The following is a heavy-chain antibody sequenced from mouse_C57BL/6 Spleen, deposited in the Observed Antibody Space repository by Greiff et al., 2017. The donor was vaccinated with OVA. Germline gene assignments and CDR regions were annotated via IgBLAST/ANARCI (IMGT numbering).Heavy chain of an antibody. Sequence: DVKLQESGGGLVQPGGSLKLSCAASGIDFSRYWMSWVRRAPGKGLEWIGEINPDSSTINYAPSLKDKFIISRDNAKNTLYLQMSKVRSEDTALYYCARRGYYGYDGEVYAMDYWGQGTSVTVSS. J-gene: IGHJ4*01. CDR2: INPDSSTI. CDR1: GIDFSRYW. V-gene: IGHV4-1*01. CDR3: ARRGYYGYDGEVYAMDY. D-gene: IGHD2-2*01.